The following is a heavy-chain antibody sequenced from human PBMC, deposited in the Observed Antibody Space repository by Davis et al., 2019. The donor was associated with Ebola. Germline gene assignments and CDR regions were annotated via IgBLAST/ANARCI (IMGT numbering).Heavy chain of an antibody. D-gene: IGHD3-22*01. V-gene: IGHV4-59*01. CDR2: VHYSGSS. Sequence: GSLRLSCTVSGAAITSYYWSWIRQPPGKGLEYIGYVHYSGSSNYNPNLKSRVTMSTDTSKMQFSLKLSSVTAADTAVYYCARLVALYDDSGYAYFDYWGLGTLVTVSS. CDR3: ARLVALYDDSGYAYFDY. CDR1: GAAITSYY. J-gene: IGHJ4*02.